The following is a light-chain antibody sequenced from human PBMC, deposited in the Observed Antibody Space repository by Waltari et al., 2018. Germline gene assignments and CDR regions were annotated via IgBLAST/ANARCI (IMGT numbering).Light chain of an antibody. V-gene: IGKV1-33*01. CDR3: QQYDNLPLT. CDR2: DAS. CDR1: QAISNY. J-gene: IGKJ4*01. Sequence: DIQMTQSPSSLSASVGDRVTITCQAIQAISNYLNWYQQKPGKAPKLLIYDASNLETGVPSRFSGSGSGTDFTFTISSLQPEDIATYYCQQYDNLPLTFGGGTKVEIK.